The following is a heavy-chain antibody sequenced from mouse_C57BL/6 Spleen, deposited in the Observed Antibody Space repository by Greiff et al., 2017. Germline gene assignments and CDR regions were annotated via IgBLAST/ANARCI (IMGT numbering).Heavy chain of an antibody. V-gene: IGHV1-82*01. J-gene: IGHJ2*01. CDR3: ARSSSTPFFDD. CDR2: INPGDGDT. D-gene: IGHD2-1*01. Sequence: VQLQQSGPELVKPGASVKISCKASGYAFSSSWMNWVKQRPGTGLEWIGRINPGDGDTNYNGKFKGKATLTADKSSSTSYMQRSSLTSEDSAVYSCARSSSTPFFDDWGQGTTLTVSS. CDR1: GYAFSSSW.